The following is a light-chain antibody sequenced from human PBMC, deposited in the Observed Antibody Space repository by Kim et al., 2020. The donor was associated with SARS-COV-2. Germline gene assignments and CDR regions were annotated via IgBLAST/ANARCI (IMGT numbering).Light chain of an antibody. CDR3: QKYDNAPWT. Sequence: ASGGDGVTITCRAGQDISNHLAWYQQKPGKVPKVLISAASALQSGVPSRFSGSRSGTDFTLTISSLQPEDVATYYCQKYDNAPWTFGQGTKVDIK. CDR1: QDISNH. V-gene: IGKV1-27*01. J-gene: IGKJ1*01. CDR2: AAS.